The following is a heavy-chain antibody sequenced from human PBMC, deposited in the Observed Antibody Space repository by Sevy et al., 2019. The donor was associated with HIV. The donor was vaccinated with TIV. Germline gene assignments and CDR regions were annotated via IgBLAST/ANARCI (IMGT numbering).Heavy chain of an antibody. V-gene: IGHV3-33*01. D-gene: IGHD2-21*02. Sequence: GGSLRLSCKASGFILSRYDVHWVRQAPGKGLEWVASIFNDGKTKYYGDPVKGRFTISRDDSKNTLYLQMDSLRAEDTAVYYCARESGSDWYLDYWGQGSLVTVSS. CDR2: IFNDGKTK. J-gene: IGHJ4*02. CDR1: GFILSRYD. CDR3: ARESGSDWYLDY.